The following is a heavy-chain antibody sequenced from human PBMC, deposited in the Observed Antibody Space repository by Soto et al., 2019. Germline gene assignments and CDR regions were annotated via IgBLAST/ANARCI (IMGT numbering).Heavy chain of an antibody. J-gene: IGHJ4*02. Sequence: EVQLVESGGGLVQPGGSLRLSCAASGFTFSSYSMNWVRQAPGKGLEWVSAISGSGGSTYYADSVKGRFTISRDNSKNTLYLQMNSLRAEDTAVYYCAKDRRRRIPLIVVVVAATLEFDYWGQGTLVTVSS. CDR1: GFTFSSYS. CDR2: ISGSGGST. D-gene: IGHD2-15*01. CDR3: AKDRRRRIPLIVVVVAATLEFDY. V-gene: IGHV3-23*04.